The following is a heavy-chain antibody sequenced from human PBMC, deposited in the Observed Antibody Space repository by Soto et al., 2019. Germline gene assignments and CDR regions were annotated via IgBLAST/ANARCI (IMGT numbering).Heavy chain of an antibody. V-gene: IGHV4-59*01. D-gene: IGHD6-13*01. CDR2: VYNSGST. CDR1: GGSISGNY. Sequence: SETLSLTCTVSGGSISGNYWTWIRQPPGKGLEWIGYVYNSGSTNYNPSLKSRVTISEDTSKSQFSLKVNSMTAADTAVYYCARYRREAVAGYTLDNWGQGILVTVSS. CDR3: ARYRREAVAGYTLDN. J-gene: IGHJ4*02.